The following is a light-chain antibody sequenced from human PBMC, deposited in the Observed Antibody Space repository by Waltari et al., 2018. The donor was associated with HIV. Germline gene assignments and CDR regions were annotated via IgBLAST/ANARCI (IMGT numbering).Light chain of an antibody. CDR1: SSDVGAYNY. J-gene: IGLJ1*01. CDR3: CPYAGIWGV. CDR2: DVN. V-gene: IGLV2-11*01. Sequence: QSALTQPRSVSGSPGQSVTISCTGTSSDVGAYNYVSWYQQHPGKAPKLMIYDVNKRPSWVPDRFSGSKSGNTASLNISGLQAEDESDYYCCPYAGIWGVFGTGTKVTVL.